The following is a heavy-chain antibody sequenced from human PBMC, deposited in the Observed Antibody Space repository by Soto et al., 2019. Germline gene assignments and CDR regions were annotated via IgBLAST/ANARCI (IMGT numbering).Heavy chain of an antibody. CDR3: ARERIYYYDSSGYSFDY. D-gene: IGHD3-22*01. CDR2: ISANFGTT. V-gene: IGHV1-69*05. CDR1: GGTFSSYA. Sequence: GASVKVSCKASGGTFSSYAISWVRQAPGQGLEWMGGISANFGTTNYAQKFQGRVTMTTDTSTSTAYTELRSLRSEDTAVYYCARERIYYYDSSGYSFDYWGQGTLVTVSS. J-gene: IGHJ4*02.